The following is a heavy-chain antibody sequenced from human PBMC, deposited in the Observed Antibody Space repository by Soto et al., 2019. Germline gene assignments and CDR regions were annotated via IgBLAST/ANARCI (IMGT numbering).Heavy chain of an antibody. CDR2: INSDGSST. V-gene: IGHV3-74*01. J-gene: IGHJ5*02. CDR3: NNWFDP. Sequence: EVQLVESGGGLVQPGGSLRLSCAASGFTFSTYWMHWVRHAPGKGLVWVSRINSDGSSTYYADSVTGRFTISRDNAKNTLYLQMNSLGAEDTAVYYCNNWFDPWGQGTLVTVSS. CDR1: GFTFSTYW.